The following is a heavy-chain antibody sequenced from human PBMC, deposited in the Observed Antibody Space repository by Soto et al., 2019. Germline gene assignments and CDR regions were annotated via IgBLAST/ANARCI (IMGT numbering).Heavy chain of an antibody. J-gene: IGHJ4*02. Sequence: SETLSLTCSVSGGSISSGTSYWSWIRQRPGEGLEWIGYIFYTGSTYYNPSLKSRVTMFVDTSKNHFSLKLDSVTAADTAIYYCARSSGGGDYYFDYWGQGTLVTVSS. V-gene: IGHV4-30-4*08. CDR3: ARSSGGGDYYFDY. D-gene: IGHD4-17*01. CDR2: IFYTGST. CDR1: GGSISSGTSY.